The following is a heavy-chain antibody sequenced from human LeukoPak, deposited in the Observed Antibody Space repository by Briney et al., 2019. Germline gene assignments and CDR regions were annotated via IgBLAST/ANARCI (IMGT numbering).Heavy chain of an antibody. J-gene: IGHJ4*02. CDR2: ISWNSGSI. D-gene: IGHD2-2*01. Sequence: ETGGSLRLSCAASGFTFDDYAMHWVRQAPGKGLEWVSGISWNSGSIGYADSVKGRFAISRDNSKNTLYLQMNSLRAEDTAVYYCAKGHEQTPGYCSNTNCYPVDYWGQGTLVTVSS. CDR1: GFTFDDYA. CDR3: AKGHEQTPGYCSNTNCYPVDY. V-gene: IGHV3-9*01.